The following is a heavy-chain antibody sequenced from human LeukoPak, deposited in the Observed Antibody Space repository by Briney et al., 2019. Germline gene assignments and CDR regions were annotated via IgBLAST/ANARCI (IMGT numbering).Heavy chain of an antibody. Sequence: SETLSLTCTVSGGSISSSSYYWGWIRQPPGTGLEWIGSIYYSGSTYYNPSLKSRVTISVDTSKNQFSLKLSSVTAADTAVYYCARGVQYYYDSSGFDYWGRGTLVTVSS. J-gene: IGHJ4*02. CDR3: ARGVQYYYDSSGFDY. D-gene: IGHD3-22*01. CDR2: IYYSGST. V-gene: IGHV4-39*01. CDR1: GGSISSSSYY.